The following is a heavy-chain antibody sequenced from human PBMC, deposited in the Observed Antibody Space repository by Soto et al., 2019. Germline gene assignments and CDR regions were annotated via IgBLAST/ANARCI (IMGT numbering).Heavy chain of an antibody. D-gene: IGHD3-3*01. CDR2: ISGSGGST. Sequence: VGSLRLSCAASGFTFSSYAMSWVRQAPGKGLEWVSAISGSGGSTYYADSVKGRFTISRDNSKNTLYLQMNSLRAEDTAVYYCAKDIGAHYDFWSGSYYYYGMDVWGQGTTVTVSS. J-gene: IGHJ6*02. CDR1: GFTFSSYA. V-gene: IGHV3-23*01. CDR3: AKDIGAHYDFWSGSYYYYGMDV.